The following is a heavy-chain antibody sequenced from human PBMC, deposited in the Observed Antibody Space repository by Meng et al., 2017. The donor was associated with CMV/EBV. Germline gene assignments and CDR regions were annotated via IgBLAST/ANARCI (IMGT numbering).Heavy chain of an antibody. D-gene: IGHD5-18*01. V-gene: IGHV4-59*01. CDR3: ARDMDSYGYGS. Sequence: LRLSCTVSGGSISSYYWSWIRQPPGKGLEWIGYIYYSGSTNYNPSLKSRVTISVDTSKNQFSLKLSSVTAADTTVYYCARDMDSYGYGSWDQGTLVTVSS. CDR2: IYYSGST. CDR1: GGSISSYY. J-gene: IGHJ5*02.